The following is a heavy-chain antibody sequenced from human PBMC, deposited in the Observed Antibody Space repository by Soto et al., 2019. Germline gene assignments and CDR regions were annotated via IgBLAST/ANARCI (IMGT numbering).Heavy chain of an antibody. CDR2: IYYSGST. J-gene: IGHJ4*02. CDR1: GCSISNYY. Sequence: PSETLSLTCTVSGCSISNYYWSWIRQPPGKGLEWIGYIYYSGSTNYNPSLKSRVTISVDTSKNQFSLKLSSVTAADTAVYYCARRWGRSFDYWGQGTLVTVS. CDR3: ARRWGRSFDY. V-gene: IGHV4-59*08. D-gene: IGHD2-15*01.